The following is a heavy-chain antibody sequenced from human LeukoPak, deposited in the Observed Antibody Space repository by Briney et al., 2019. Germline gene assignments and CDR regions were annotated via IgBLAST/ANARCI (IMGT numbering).Heavy chain of an antibody. V-gene: IGHV4-30-4*01. J-gene: IGHJ4*02. CDR1: GGSISSGDYY. Sequence: SQTLSLTCTVSGGSISSGDYYWRWIRQPPGKGLEWIGYIYYSGSTYYNPSLKSRVTISVDTSKNQFSLKLSSVTAADTAVYYCAVMSYVAVAFDGYWGQETLVTVSS. CDR2: IYYSGST. D-gene: IGHD3-16*01. CDR3: AVMSYVAVAFDGY.